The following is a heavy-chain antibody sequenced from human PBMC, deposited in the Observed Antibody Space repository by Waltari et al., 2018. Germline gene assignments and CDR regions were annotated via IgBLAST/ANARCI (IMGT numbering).Heavy chain of an antibody. D-gene: IGHD1-26*01. CDR3: AKDSARLAY. CDR1: GFTFSRHA. CDR2: ISGSGGST. J-gene: IGHJ4*02. Sequence: EVQLLESGGGLVQPGGSLRLSCAASGFTFSRHAMSWVRQATGKGLEWVSAISGSGGSTYYADSLNGRFTISRDNSKNTLYLQMNSLRAEDTAVYYCAKDSARLAYWGQGTLVTVSS. V-gene: IGHV3-23*01.